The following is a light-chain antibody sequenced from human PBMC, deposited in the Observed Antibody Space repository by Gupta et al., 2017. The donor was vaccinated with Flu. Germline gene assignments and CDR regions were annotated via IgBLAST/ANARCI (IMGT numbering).Light chain of an antibody. J-gene: IGKJ4*01. Sequence: PATLSLSPGERATLSCRASQSVTSYLAWYQQKPGQAPRLLIYDASNRASGIPARFSGSGSGTDFTLTISSLEPEDFAVYYCQHRANWPLTFGGGTKVEIK. CDR3: QHRANWPLT. CDR2: DAS. V-gene: IGKV3-11*01. CDR1: QSVTSY.